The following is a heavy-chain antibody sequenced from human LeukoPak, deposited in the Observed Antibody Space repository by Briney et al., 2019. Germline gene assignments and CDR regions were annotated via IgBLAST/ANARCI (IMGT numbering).Heavy chain of an antibody. CDR1: GGSISSYY. CDR2: IYYSGST. CDR3: ASIAVAGTLGVSAFDI. V-gene: IGHV4-59*08. Sequence: SETLSLTCTVSGGSISSYYWSWIRQPPGKELEWIGYIYYSGSTNYNPSLKSRVTISVDTSKNQFSLKLSSVTAADTAVYYCASIAVAGTLGVSAFDIWGQGTMVTVSS. J-gene: IGHJ3*02. D-gene: IGHD6-19*01.